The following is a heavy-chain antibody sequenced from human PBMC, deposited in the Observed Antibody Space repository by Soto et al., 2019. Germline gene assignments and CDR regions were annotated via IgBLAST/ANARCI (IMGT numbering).Heavy chain of an antibody. CDR1: GNTFTNYW. CDR2: IFPRDSDS. V-gene: IGHV5-51*01. D-gene: IGHD4-4*01. J-gene: IGHJ4*02. Sequence: SLKLYWQSSGNTFTNYWSGWVLQMPGGGLEWMGLIFPRDSDSRYSPSFEGQVSISTDNSIATAYLQWSSLEASDTAIYFCTRLGSLLQPIDLWGKGTPVTV. CDR3: TRLGSLLQPIDL.